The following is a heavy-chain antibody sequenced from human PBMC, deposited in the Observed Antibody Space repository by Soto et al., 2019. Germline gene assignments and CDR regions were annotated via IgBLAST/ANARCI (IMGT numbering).Heavy chain of an antibody. D-gene: IGHD4-4*01. Sequence: QVQLVQSGAEVKRPGASVKVSCEASGYSFASHAIHWVRQAPGQRLEWMGWINAGSGNSKYSQNFQGRVTITRDTSASTAYMELSSLRSEDTAIYYCASTKVTGVYYYYMDVWGKGTTVSVSS. CDR2: INAGSGNS. V-gene: IGHV1-3*01. J-gene: IGHJ6*03. CDR1: GYSFASHA. CDR3: ASTKVTGVYYYYMDV.